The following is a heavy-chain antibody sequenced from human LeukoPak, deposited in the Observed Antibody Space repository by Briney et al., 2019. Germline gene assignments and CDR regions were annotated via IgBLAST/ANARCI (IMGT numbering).Heavy chain of an antibody. CDR1: GYTFTAFF. Sequence: ASVKVSCKASGYTFTAFFMHWVRQAPGQGLEWMGWINTNSGGTNYAQKFQGRVTMTRDTSISTAYMELSRRTSDYTAVYYCARIHDTSMGKFDYWGQGTLVTVSS. V-gene: IGHV1-2*02. CDR2: INTNSGGT. CDR3: ARIHDTSMGKFDY. D-gene: IGHD5-18*01. J-gene: IGHJ4*02.